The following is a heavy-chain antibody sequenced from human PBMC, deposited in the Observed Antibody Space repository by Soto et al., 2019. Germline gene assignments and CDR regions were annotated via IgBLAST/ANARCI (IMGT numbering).Heavy chain of an antibody. J-gene: IGHJ5*02. CDR1: GYSISSGYH. V-gene: IGHV4-38-2*02. CDR3: ARQDRVVAEGRWFDP. Sequence: TLSLTCTVSGYSISSGYHCAWIRQRPGKGLEWLGSVHYSGNTYYNPSLKSRLTISVDKSKNQFSLNLSSVTAADTAVYYCARQDRVVAEGRWFDPWGQGTLVTVS. D-gene: IGHD2-15*01. CDR2: VHYSGNT.